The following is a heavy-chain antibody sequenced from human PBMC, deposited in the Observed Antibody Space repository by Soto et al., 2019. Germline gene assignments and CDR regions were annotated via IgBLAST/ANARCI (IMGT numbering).Heavy chain of an antibody. J-gene: IGHJ6*02. CDR2: IKQDGSEK. CDR3: ARVDGTRGSGSYSHYYYYGMDV. CDR1: GFTFSSYW. V-gene: IGHV3-7*05. Sequence: EVQLVESGGGLVQPGGSLRLSCAASGFTFSSYWMSWVRQAPGKGLEWVANIKQDGSEKYYVDSVKGRFTISRDNAKNSLYLQMNSLRAEDTAVYYCARVDGTRGSGSYSHYYYYGMDVWGQGTTVTVSS. D-gene: IGHD3-10*01.